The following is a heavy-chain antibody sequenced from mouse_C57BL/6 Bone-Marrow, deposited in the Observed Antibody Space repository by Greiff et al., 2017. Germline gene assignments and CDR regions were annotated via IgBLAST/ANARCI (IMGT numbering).Heavy chain of an antibody. CDR1: GFNIQDYY. CDR3: ARTPPI. V-gene: IGHV14-2*01. J-gene: IGHJ3*01. CDR2: IDPEVGET. Sequence: VKLQQSGAELVKPGASVKLSCTASGFNIQDYYMHWVKHRTPLGLVLLGRIDPEVGETKYAPNFQRKATITADTSTNTAYLQLSSLTSEDTSVYYCARTPPIWGQGTLVTVSA.